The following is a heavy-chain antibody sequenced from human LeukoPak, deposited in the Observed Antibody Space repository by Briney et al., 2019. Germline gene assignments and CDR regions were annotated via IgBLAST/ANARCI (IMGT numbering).Heavy chain of an antibody. D-gene: IGHD2-2*01. V-gene: IGHV4-4*07. J-gene: IGHJ6*03. CDR3: ARDKSRTAAISLTDRYYYYYYMDV. CDR2: IYTSGST. CDR1: GGSISSYY. Sequence: TSETLSLTCTVSGGSISSYYWSWIRQPAGKGLEWIGRIYTSGSTNYNPSLKSRVTMSVDTSKNQFSLKLSSVTAADTAVYYCARDKSRTAAISLTDRYYYYYYMDVWGKGTTVTISS.